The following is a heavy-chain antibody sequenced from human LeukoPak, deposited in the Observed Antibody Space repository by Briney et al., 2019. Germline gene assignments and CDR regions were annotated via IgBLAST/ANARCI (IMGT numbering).Heavy chain of an antibody. D-gene: IGHD5-24*01. V-gene: IGHV1-46*01. CDR2: INPSGGST. J-gene: IGHJ4*02. CDR3: ARARWTGDYFDY. Sequence: ASVKVSCKASGYTFTSYYMHWVRQAPGQGLEWMGIINPSGGSTNYAQKFQGRVTITADESTSTAYMELSSLRSEDTAVYYCARARWTGDYFDYWGQGTLVTVSS. CDR1: GYTFTSYY.